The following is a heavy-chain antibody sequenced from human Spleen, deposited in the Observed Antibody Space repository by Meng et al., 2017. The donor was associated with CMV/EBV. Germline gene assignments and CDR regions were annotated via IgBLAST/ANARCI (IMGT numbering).Heavy chain of an antibody. J-gene: IGHJ3*02. V-gene: IGHV3-66*02. CDR2: IYSEFGT. D-gene: IGHD3-22*01. CDR1: GFTVGSHY. Sequence: GESLKISCAASGFTVGSHYMSWVRQAPGKGLECVSVIYSEFGTNYADFVKGRFTISRDNSKNTVYLQMNSLRTEDTAVYYCARLYYYEDAFDIWGQGTMVTVSS. CDR3: ARLYYYEDAFDI.